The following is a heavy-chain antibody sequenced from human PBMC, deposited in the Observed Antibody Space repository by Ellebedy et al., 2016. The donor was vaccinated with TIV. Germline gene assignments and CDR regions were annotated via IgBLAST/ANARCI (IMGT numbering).Heavy chain of an antibody. Sequence: PGGSLRLSCTASGSTFSTYSMNWVRQAPGKGLEWVSYVSGSGKTTYYTASVKGRFTISSNNAKNSLYLHMNSLRAEDTAMYYCARVRSVYHYMDVWGKGTMVTVSS. D-gene: IGHD2-8*01. CDR2: VSGSGKTT. J-gene: IGHJ6*03. CDR1: GSTFSTYS. CDR3: ARVRSVYHYMDV. V-gene: IGHV3-48*04.